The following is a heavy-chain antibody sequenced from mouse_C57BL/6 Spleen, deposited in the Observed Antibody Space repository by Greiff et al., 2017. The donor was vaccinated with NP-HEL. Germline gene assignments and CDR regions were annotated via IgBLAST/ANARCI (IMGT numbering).Heavy chain of an antibody. CDR3: AKSQLGNYWYFDV. J-gene: IGHJ1*03. Sequence: EVQLQQSGPELVKPGASVKMSCKASGYTFTDYNMHWVKQSHGKSLEWIGYINPNNGGTSYNQKFKGKATLTVNKSSSTAYMELRSLTSEDSAVHYCAKSQLGNYWYFDVWGTGTTVTVSS. CDR1: GYTFTDYN. V-gene: IGHV1-22*01. CDR2: INPNNGGT. D-gene: IGHD2-1*01.